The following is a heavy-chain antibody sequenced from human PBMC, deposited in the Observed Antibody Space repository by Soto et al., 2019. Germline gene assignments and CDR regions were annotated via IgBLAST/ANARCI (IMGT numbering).Heavy chain of an antibody. D-gene: IGHD5-18*01. CDR3: LREKIENSDGLYDPFDI. CDR1: GYCFTDYY. J-gene: IGHJ3*02. V-gene: IGHV1-2*02. CDR2: MNPKSGGA. Sequence: ASEKVSYGSTGYCFTDYYTHWVRQAPGQGLEWMGWMNPKSGGAYFAQKFQGRVTLTRDTSIGTAYIAVNSLTSDDTAVYFCLREKIENSDGLYDPFDIWGQGTTVPVSS.